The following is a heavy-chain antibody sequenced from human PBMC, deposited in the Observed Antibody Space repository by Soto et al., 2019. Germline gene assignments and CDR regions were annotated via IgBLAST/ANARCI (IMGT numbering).Heavy chain of an antibody. CDR1: GGTFSSYA. CDR3: ARDGSRAYCGGDCYSAPLRMDV. CDR2: IIPIFGTA. D-gene: IGHD2-21*02. Sequence: SVKVSCKASGGTFSSYAISWVRQAPGQGLEWMGGIIPIFGTANYAQKFQGRVTITADESTSTAYMELGSLRSEDTAVYYCARDGSRAYCGGDCYSAPLRMDVWGQGTTVTVSS. V-gene: IGHV1-69*13. J-gene: IGHJ6*02.